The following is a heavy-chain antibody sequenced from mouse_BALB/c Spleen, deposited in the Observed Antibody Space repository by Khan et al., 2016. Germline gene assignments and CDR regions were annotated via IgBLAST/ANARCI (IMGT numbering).Heavy chain of an antibody. CDR3: ARKEVYYGYEDY. V-gene: IGHV1S81*02. J-gene: IGHJ4*01. CDR2: INPSNGRT. Sequence: QVQLQQSGAELVKPGASVKLSCKASGYTFTSYWMHWVKQRPGQGLEWIGEINPSNGRTNYNEKFKSKATLTVDKSSSTAYMQLSSLTSEDSAVYYCARKEVYYGYEDYWGQGTSVTVSS. CDR1: GYTFTSYW. D-gene: IGHD2-2*01.